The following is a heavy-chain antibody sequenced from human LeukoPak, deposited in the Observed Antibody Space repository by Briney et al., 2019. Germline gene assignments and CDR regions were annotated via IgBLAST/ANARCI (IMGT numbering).Heavy chain of an antibody. CDR1: GFTFSSYA. J-gene: IGHJ4*02. V-gene: IGHV3-30-3*01. CDR2: ISYDGSNK. Sequence: GRSLRLSCAASGFTFSSYAMHWVRQAPGTGLEWVAVISYDGSNKYYADSVKGRFTISRDNSKNTLYLQMNSLRAEDTAVYYCARDRWKFDYWGQGTLVTVSS. CDR3: ARDRWKFDY. D-gene: IGHD1-1*01.